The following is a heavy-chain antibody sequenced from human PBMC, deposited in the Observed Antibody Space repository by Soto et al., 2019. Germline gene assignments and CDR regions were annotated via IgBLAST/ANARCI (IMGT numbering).Heavy chain of an antibody. CDR3: WGEPYTSTAMTIVAY. D-gene: IGHD5-12*01. CDR2: ISHKSSAI. V-gene: IGHV3-48*02. Sequence: CLASAFTRSHCAMHCVQQAPGKGLEWVSYISHKSSAIYHAVSVKGGFTISRDNAKNSLYLQMNSLRDEDTAVYFCWGEPYTSTAMTIVAYRGHGTVVTVSS. J-gene: IGHJ4*01. CDR1: AFTRSHCA.